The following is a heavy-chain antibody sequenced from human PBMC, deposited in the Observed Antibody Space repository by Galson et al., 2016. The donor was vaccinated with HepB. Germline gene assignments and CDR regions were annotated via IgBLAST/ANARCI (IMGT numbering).Heavy chain of an antibody. CDR3: ARQVYDSTVYYYP. CDR1: GGSITSGAYY. V-gene: IGHV4-31*03. Sequence: TLSLTCTVYGGSITSGAYYWTWIRQHPGKGLEWIGLIYANGNTHYNESLKSRLTISVDTPQNQFSLKLSSLTAADTAVYYFARQVYDSTVYYYPWGQGTLVTFSS. D-gene: IGHD3-22*01. J-gene: IGHJ5*02. CDR2: IYANGNT.